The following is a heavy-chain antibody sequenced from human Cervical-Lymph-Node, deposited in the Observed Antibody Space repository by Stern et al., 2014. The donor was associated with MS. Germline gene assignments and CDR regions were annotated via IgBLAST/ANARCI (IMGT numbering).Heavy chain of an antibody. CDR1: GGSISSSY. J-gene: IGHJ4*02. Sequence: QLQLQESGPGLVKPSETLSLTCTVSGGSISSSYWTWIRQPPGKGLEYIGYIHYSGSTNYNPSLKSRVTISVDTSKNQFSLRLTSVTAADTAVYYCARHSTLTSYTAFDYWGQGALVTVSS. CDR3: ARHSTLTSYTAFDY. V-gene: IGHV4-59*01. D-gene: IGHD3-16*01. CDR2: IHYSGST.